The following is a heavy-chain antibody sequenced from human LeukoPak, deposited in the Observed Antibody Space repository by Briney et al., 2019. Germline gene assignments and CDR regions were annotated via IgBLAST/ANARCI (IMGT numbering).Heavy chain of an antibody. D-gene: IGHD1-26*01. CDR2: ISGSGGST. Sequence: GGSLRLSCAASGFIFSSYTLHWVRQAPGKGLEWVSAISGSGGSTYYADSVKGRFTISRDNSKNTLYLQMNSLRAEDTAVYYCARVDGSYALDYWGQGTLVTVSS. CDR1: GFIFSSYT. V-gene: IGHV3-23*01. CDR3: ARVDGSYALDY. J-gene: IGHJ4*02.